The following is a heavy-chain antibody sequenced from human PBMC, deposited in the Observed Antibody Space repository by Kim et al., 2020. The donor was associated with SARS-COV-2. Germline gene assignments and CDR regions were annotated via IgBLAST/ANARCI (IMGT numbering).Heavy chain of an antibody. Sequence: GGSLRLSCAASGFTFSSYAMSWVRQAPGKGLEWVSAISGSGGSTYYADSVKGRFTISRDNSKNTLYLQMNSLRAEDTAVYYCAKNDKDVVVTATDYWGQGTLVTVSS. D-gene: IGHD2-21*02. CDR2: ISGSGGST. CDR1: GFTFSSYA. CDR3: AKNDKDVVVTATDY. J-gene: IGHJ4*02. V-gene: IGHV3-23*01.